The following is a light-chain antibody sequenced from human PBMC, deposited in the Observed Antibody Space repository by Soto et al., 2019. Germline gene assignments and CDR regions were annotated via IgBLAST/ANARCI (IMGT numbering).Light chain of an antibody. V-gene: IGKV3-15*01. CDR2: GAS. CDR3: QQYDNWPRT. J-gene: IGKJ1*01. Sequence: EIGVTQSPATLSVSPGESVTLSCRASQSIGSNLAWFQQKRGQTPRLLIYGASARATGVPDRFSGSGSGTEFTLTISSLQSEDCAVYYCQQYDNWPRTFGQGTKVAIK. CDR1: QSIGSN.